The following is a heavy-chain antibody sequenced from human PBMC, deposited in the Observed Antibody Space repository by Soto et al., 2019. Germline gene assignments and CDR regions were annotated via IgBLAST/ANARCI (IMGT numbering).Heavy chain of an antibody. Sequence: SETLSLTCTVSGGSISSYYWSWIRQPPGKGLEWIGYIYYSGSTNYNPSLKSRVTISVDTSKNQFSLKLSSVTAADTAVYYCARLMTGEYSSGWLHLNWFDPWGQGTLVTV. D-gene: IGHD6-19*01. CDR3: ARLMTGEYSSGWLHLNWFDP. CDR1: GGSISSYY. CDR2: IYYSGST. J-gene: IGHJ5*02. V-gene: IGHV4-59*12.